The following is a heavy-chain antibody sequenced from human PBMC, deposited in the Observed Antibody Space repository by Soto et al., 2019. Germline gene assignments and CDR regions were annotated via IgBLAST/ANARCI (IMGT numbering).Heavy chain of an antibody. CDR1: GGSISSGGYY. V-gene: IGHV4-31*03. Sequence: PSETLSLTCTVSGGSISSGGYYWSWIRQHPGKGLEWSGYIYYSGSTYYNPSLKSRVTISVDTSKNHSSLKLSSVTAADTAVYYCARDRFNYYYYRMDVWGQGTTVTVSS. CDR3: ARDRFNYYYYRMDV. CDR2: IYYSGST. J-gene: IGHJ6*02.